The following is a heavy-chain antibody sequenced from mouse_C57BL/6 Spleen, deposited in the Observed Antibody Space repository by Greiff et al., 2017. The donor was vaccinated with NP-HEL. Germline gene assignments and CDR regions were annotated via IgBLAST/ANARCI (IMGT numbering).Heavy chain of an antibody. CDR3: ARGDYGSSYDY. J-gene: IGHJ2*01. D-gene: IGHD1-1*01. V-gene: IGHV1-50*01. CDR1: GYTFTSYW. CDR2: IDPSDSYT. Sequence: VQLQQPGAELVKPGASVKLSCKASGYTFTSYWMQWVKQRPGQGLEWIGEIDPSDSYTNYNQKVKGKATLTVDTSSSTAYMQLSSLTSEDSAVYYCARGDYGSSYDYWGQGTTLTVSS.